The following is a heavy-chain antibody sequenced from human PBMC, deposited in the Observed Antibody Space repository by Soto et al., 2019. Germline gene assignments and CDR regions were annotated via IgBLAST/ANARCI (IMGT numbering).Heavy chain of an antibody. D-gene: IGHD4-17*01. V-gene: IGHV3-15*01. Sequence: PGGSLRLSCAASGLTCTNAWMSWFRQGPGEGLEWIARIKNEKDGGTTDYAAPVKGRFMIFRDDSRNTLYLQMNNLIIEDTAMYYCATDPGDYEDFWGQGTQVTVSS. CDR2: IKNEKDGGTT. CDR3: ATDPGDYEDF. J-gene: IGHJ4*02. CDR1: GLTCTNAW.